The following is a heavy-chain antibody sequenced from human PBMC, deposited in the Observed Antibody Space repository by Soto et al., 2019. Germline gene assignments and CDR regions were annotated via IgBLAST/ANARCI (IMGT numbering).Heavy chain of an antibody. J-gene: IGHJ4*02. CDR2: ISSSGNTI. CDR3: ARIQSGGAWGGDY. V-gene: IGHV3-11*01. Sequence: GGSLRLSCAASGFTFSDYYMSWIRQAPGKGLEWISYISSSGNTIYYADSVKGRFTISRDNAKNSVYLQMNSLRAEDTAVYYCARIQSGGAWGGDYWGQGTLVTVSS. CDR1: GFTFSDYY. D-gene: IGHD2-21*02.